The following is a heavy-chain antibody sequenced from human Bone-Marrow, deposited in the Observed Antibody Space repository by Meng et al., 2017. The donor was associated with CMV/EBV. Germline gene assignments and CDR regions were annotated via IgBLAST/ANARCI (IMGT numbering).Heavy chain of an antibody. CDR3: ARHPRRVPKYSTGY. V-gene: IGHV3-21*01. CDR2: ISSSSSYI. CDR1: GFTFSSYA. D-gene: IGHD2-8*02. J-gene: IGHJ4*02. Sequence: GGSLRLSCAASGFTFSSYAMNWVRQAPGKGLEWVSSISSSSSYIYYADSVKGRFTISRDNAKNSLYLQMNSLRAEDTAVYYCARHPRRVPKYSTGYWGQGTLVTVSS.